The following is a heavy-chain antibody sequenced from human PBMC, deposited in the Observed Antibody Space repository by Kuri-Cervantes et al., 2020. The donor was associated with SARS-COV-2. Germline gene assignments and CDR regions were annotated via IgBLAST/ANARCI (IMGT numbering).Heavy chain of an antibody. CDR3: AKELSRAIVVVPVYHYYYGMDV. CDR1: GFTFSSYG. Sequence: GGSLRLSFAASGFTFSSYGMHWVRQAPGKGLEWVAVISYDGSNKYYADSVKGRFTISRDNSKNTLYLQMNSLRAEDTAVYYCAKELSRAIVVVPVYHYYYGMDVWGQGTTVTVSS. CDR2: ISYDGSNK. J-gene: IGHJ6*02. D-gene: IGHD2-2*01. V-gene: IGHV3-30*18.